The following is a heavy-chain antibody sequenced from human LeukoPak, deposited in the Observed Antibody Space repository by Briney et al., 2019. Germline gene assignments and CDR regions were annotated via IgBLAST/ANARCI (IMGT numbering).Heavy chain of an antibody. J-gene: IGHJ5*02. CDR1: GFTFSSYS. Sequence: GGSLRLSCAASGFTFSSYSMNWVRQAPGKGLEWISYISTGGQTIYYADSVEGRFTISRDNAKKSLYLQMNSLRAEDTAVYYCARGPPLFDPWGQGTLVTVSS. CDR3: ARGPPLFDP. V-gene: IGHV3-48*01. CDR2: ISTGGQTI.